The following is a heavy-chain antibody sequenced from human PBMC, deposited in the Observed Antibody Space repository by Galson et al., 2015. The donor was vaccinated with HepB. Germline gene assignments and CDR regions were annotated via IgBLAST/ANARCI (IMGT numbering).Heavy chain of an antibody. Sequence: SVKVSCKASGYTFTGDYMHWVRQAPGQGLEWMGWINPNSGGTNYAQKFQGRVTMTRDTSISTAYMELGRLRSDDTAVYYCAREPRDYYYGMDVWGQGTTVTVSS. CDR1: GYTFTGDY. CDR2: INPNSGGT. V-gene: IGHV1-2*02. CDR3: AREPRDYYYGMDV. D-gene: IGHD3-10*01. J-gene: IGHJ6*02.